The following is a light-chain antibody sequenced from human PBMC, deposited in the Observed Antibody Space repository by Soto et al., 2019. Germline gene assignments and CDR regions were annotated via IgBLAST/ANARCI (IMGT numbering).Light chain of an antibody. CDR2: DVS. V-gene: IGKV3-11*01. CDR3: QQRSDWPPT. Sequence: EIVLTQSPATLSLSPGGSATLSCRASQSVRSYLAWYQQKSGQAPRLLIYDVSNRATGIPARFSGSGSGTDFTLTISSLEPEDFAVYYCQQRSDWPPTFGGGTKVDIK. CDR1: QSVRSY. J-gene: IGKJ4*01.